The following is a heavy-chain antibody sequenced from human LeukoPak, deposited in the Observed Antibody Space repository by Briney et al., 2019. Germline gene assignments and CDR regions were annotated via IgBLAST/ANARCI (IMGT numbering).Heavy chain of an antibody. CDR3: AKVYNWNDPTAY. Sequence: GGSLRLSCASSGFTFSSYWMHRVRQAPGKGLVWVSRINSDGSSTSYADSVKGRFTISRDNSKNTLYLQMNSLRAEDTAVYYCAKVYNWNDPTAYWGQGTLVTVSS. V-gene: IGHV3-74*01. CDR1: GFTFSSYW. D-gene: IGHD1-1*01. J-gene: IGHJ4*02. CDR2: INSDGSST.